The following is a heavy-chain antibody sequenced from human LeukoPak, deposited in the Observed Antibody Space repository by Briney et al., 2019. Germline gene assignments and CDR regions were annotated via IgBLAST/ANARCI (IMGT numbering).Heavy chain of an antibody. CDR1: GFTFSSYA. J-gene: IGHJ5*02. CDR2: ISGSGGST. CDR3: AKDPRRIAAVLGVDP. V-gene: IGHV3-23*01. D-gene: IGHD6-13*01. Sequence: PGGSLRLSCAASGFTFSSYAMSWVRQAPGKGLEWVSAISGSGGSTYYADSVKGRFTISRDNSKNTLYLQMNTLRAEDTAVYYCAKDPRRIAAVLGVDPWGQGTLVTVSS.